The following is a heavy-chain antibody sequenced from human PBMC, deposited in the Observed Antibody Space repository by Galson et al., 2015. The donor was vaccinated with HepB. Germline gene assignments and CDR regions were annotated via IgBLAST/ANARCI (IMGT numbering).Heavy chain of an antibody. Sequence: TFTSYYMHWVRQAPGQGLEWMGIINPSGGSTSYAQKLQGRVTMTRDTSTSTVYMELSSLRSEDTAVYYCARDYPDAISQWELQTYYGMDVWGQGTTVTVSS. CDR3: ARDYPDAISQWELQTYYGMDV. CDR2: INPSGGST. V-gene: IGHV1-46*04. D-gene: IGHD1-26*01. J-gene: IGHJ6*02. CDR1: TFTSYY.